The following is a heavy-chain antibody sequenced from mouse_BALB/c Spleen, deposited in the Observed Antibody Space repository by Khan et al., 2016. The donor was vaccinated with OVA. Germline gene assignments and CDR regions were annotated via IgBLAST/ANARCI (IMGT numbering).Heavy chain of an antibody. CDR2: IWAGGST. J-gene: IGHJ2*01. V-gene: IGHV2-9*02. D-gene: IGHD1-3*01. CDR3: ARLEDI. Sequence: VQLQESGPGLVAPSQSLSITCTVSGFSLTSYCVHWVRQPPGQGLEWLGVIWAGGSTNYNSALMSRLSISKDNSKNQVFLKMNSLQTDDTAMYYCARLEDIWGQGTTLTVSS. CDR1: GFSLTSYC.